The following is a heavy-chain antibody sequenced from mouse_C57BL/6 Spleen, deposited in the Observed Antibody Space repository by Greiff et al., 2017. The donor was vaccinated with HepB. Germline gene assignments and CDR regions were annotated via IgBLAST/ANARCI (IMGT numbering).Heavy chain of an antibody. D-gene: IGHD1-1*01. J-gene: IGHJ2*01. V-gene: IGHV1-59*01. Sequence: VQLQQSGAELVRPGTSVKLSCKASGYTFTSYWMHWVKQRPGQGLEWIGVIDPSDSYTNYNQKFKGKATFTVDTSSRTAYMQRSSLTSEDSSVYYRARSGYYGSSSFFDYWGQGTTLTVSS. CDR3: ARSGYYGSSSFFDY. CDR1: GYTFTSYW. CDR2: IDPSDSYT.